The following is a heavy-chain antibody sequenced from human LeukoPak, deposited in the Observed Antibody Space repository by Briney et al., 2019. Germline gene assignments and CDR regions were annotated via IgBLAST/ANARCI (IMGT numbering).Heavy chain of an antibody. CDR2: ITSSSTYI. CDR1: GFTFSSYS. J-gene: IGHJ4*01. V-gene: IGHV3-21*01. Sequence: GGSLRLSCAASGFTFSSYSMNWVRQAPGKGLEWVSSITSSSTYIYYADSMKGRFTVSRDNAKNSLYLQMNSLRAEDTAIYYCAKALRHFGETFDYWGQGTVVTVSS. D-gene: IGHD3-3*02. CDR3: AKALRHFGETFDY.